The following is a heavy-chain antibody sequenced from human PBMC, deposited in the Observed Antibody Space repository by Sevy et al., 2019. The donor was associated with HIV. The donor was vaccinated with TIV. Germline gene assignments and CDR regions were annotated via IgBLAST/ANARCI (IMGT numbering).Heavy chain of an antibody. CDR1: GYSFSTYW. D-gene: IGHD1-26*01. J-gene: IGHJ4*02. V-gene: IGHV5-51*01. CDR3: ARAHYSGPYWDYFDY. CDR2: VYPGDSDT. Sequence: GESLKISCKGSGYSFSTYWIGWVRQMPGKGLEWMGIVYPGDSDTRYSPSFQGQVTISADKSINTAYLQWSSLRALDTAMYYCARAHYSGPYWDYFDYWGQGTLVTVSS.